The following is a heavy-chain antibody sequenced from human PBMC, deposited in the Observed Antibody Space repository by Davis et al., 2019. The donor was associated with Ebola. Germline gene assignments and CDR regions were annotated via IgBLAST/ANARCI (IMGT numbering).Heavy chain of an antibody. V-gene: IGHV3-74*01. CDR1: GFTFSSYA. J-gene: IGHJ4*02. CDR2: INSDGSST. Sequence: GESLKISCAASGFTFSSYAMSWVRQAPGKGLVWVSRINSDGSSTSYADSVKGRFTISRDNAKNTLYLQMNSLRAEDTAVYYCARAAAGTYYWGQGTLVTVSS. CDR3: ARAAAGTYY. D-gene: IGHD6-13*01.